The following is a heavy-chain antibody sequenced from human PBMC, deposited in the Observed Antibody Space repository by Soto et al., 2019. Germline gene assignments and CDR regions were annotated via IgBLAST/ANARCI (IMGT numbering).Heavy chain of an antibody. V-gene: IGHV3-9*01. Sequence: EVRLVESGGGLVQPGRSLRLSCVASGFTFDDFAMHWVRQAPGKGLEWVSGISWSNAGIGYADSVKGRFTISRDNAKNSLYLQMNSLRAEDTALYYCVKHSYSNYYFAYWGQGTLVTVSS. CDR3: VKHSYSNYYFAY. CDR2: ISWSNAGI. D-gene: IGHD4-4*01. CDR1: GFTFDDFA. J-gene: IGHJ4*02.